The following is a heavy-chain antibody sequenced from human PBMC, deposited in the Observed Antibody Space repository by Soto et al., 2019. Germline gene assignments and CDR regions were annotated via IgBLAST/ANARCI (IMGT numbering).Heavy chain of an antibody. CDR3: ARYFHTYSGPPI. CDR2: VDHSGST. CDR1: GYVITSGYY. J-gene: IGHJ4*02. D-gene: IGHD5-12*01. Sequence: PSETLSLTCVVSGYVITSGYYWGWIRQPPGKGLEWIGTVDHSGSTYYDPSLQGRVTISIDTSKNQFSLKLTSVTAADTALYYCARYFHTYSGPPIWGQGXLVTVHS. V-gene: IGHV4-38-2*01.